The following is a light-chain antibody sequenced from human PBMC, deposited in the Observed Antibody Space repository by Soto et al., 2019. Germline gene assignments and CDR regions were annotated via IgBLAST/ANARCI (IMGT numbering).Light chain of an antibody. CDR2: SNN. V-gene: IGLV1-44*01. CDR3: AAWDDSLNGWX. CDR1: SSNIGSNT. Sequence: QSVLTQPPSASGTPGQRVTISCSGSSSNIGSNTVNWYQQLPGTAPKLLIYSNNQRPSGVPDRFSGSKSGTSASLAISGLQSEDEADYYCAAWDDSLNGWXFGGGTKLTVL. J-gene: IGLJ3*02.